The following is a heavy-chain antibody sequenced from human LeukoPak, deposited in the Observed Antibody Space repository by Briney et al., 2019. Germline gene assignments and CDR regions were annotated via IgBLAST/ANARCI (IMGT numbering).Heavy chain of an antibody. J-gene: IGHJ4*02. CDR2: ISGRGDFT. Sequence: GGSLRLSCAASGFTYYKSAMTWVRQAPGTGREGVSAISGRGDFTYYADAVKGRFTISRDNSKNMLYLQMNSLRADDTAVYYCARREAEESGPIDYWGQGTLVTVSS. V-gene: IGHV3-23*01. CDR3: ARREAEESGPIDY. CDR1: GFTYYKSA. D-gene: IGHD3-3*01.